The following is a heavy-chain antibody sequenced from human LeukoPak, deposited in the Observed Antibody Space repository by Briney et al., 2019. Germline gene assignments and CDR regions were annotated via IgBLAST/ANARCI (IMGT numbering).Heavy chain of an antibody. D-gene: IGHD1-26*01. V-gene: IGHV4-39*01. J-gene: IGHJ4*02. Sequence: SETLSLTCTVSGGSISSSSYYWGWIRQPPGKGLEWIGSIYYSGSTYYNPSLKSRVTISVDTSKTQFSLKLSSVTAADTAVYYCARLIRSGSYPVDYWGQGTLVTVSS. CDR3: ARLIRSGSYPVDY. CDR2: IYYSGST. CDR1: GGSISSSSYY.